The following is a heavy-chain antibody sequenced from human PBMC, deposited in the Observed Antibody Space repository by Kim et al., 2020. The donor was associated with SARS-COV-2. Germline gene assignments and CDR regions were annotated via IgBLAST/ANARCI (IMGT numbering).Heavy chain of an antibody. CDR3: ARRIAAAGTCLAY. Sequence: YAQEFQGRVTMTRNTSISAAYMEMSSLTSDETAVYYCARRIAAAGTCLAYWGQGTLVTVSS. V-gene: IGHV1-8*01. J-gene: IGHJ4*02. D-gene: IGHD6-13*01.